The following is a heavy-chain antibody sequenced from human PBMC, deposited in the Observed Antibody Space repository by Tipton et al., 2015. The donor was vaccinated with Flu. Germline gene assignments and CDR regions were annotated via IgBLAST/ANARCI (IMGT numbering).Heavy chain of an antibody. CDR2: IYYSGST. J-gene: IGHJ4*02. CDR1: GGSISGYY. V-gene: IGHV4-59*01. CDR3: ATEYRGGGNRYYFDY. D-gene: IGHD4-23*01. Sequence: TLSLTCTVSGGSISGYYWTWIRQPPGKGLEWIGYIYYSGSTNYNPSLKSRVTISLDTSKNQFSLKLSSVTAADTAVYYCATEYRGGGNRYYFDYWGQGTLVTVSS.